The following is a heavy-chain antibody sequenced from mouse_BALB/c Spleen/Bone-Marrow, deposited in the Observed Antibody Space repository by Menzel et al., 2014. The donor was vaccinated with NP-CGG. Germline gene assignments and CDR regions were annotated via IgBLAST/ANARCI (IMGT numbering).Heavy chain of an antibody. V-gene: IGHV1-82*01. CDR1: GYVFSSSR. Sequence: VESGASVKISCKASGYVFSSSRMNWVKQRPGQGLEWIGRIYPGDGDTNYNGKFKGKATLTADKSSSTAYMQLSSLTSVDSAVYFCARTYGSSFFAYWGQGTLVTVSA. CDR2: IYPGDGDT. CDR3: ARTYGSSFFAY. D-gene: IGHD1-1*01. J-gene: IGHJ3*01.